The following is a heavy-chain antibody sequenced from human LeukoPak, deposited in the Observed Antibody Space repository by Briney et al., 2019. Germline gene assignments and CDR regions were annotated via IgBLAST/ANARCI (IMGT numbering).Heavy chain of an antibody. Sequence: QPGGSLRLSCAASGFTFSSYEMNWVRQAPGKGLEWVSYISSSGSTIYYADSVKGRFTISRDNAKNSLYLQMNSLRAEDTAVYYCARRQYSYGSNAFDIWGQGTMVTVSS. CDR1: GFTFSSYE. J-gene: IGHJ3*02. CDR3: ARRQYSYGSNAFDI. CDR2: ISSSGSTI. D-gene: IGHD5-18*01. V-gene: IGHV3-48*03.